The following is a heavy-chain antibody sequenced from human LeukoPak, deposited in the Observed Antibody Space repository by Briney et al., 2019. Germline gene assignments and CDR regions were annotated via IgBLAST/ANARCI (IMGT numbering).Heavy chain of an antibody. CDR2: ISSSSTYT. CDR1: GXTFSDYY. D-gene: IGHD6-13*01. V-gene: IGHV3-11*06. J-gene: IGHJ6*02. CDR3: ARGSGQQLVRSVVDYYYGMDV. Sequence: PGGSLRLSCAASGXTFSDYYMSWIRQAPGKGLEWVSYISSSSTYTNHADSVKGRFTISRDNAKNSLYLQMNSLRAEDTAVYYCARGSGQQLVRSVVDYYYGMDVWGQGTTVTVSS.